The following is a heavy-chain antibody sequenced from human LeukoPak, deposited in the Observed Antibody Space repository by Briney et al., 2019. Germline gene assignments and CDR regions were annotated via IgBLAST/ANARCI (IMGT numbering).Heavy chain of an antibody. Sequence: GASVKVSCKASGGTFSSYAISWVRQAPGQGLEWMGRIIPILGIANYAQKFQGRVTITADKSTSTAYMELSSLRSEDTAVYYCARVDGPSSGWYGYWGQGTLVTVSS. D-gene: IGHD6-19*01. V-gene: IGHV1-69*04. J-gene: IGHJ4*02. CDR1: GGTFSSYA. CDR3: ARVDGPSSGWYGY. CDR2: IIPILGIA.